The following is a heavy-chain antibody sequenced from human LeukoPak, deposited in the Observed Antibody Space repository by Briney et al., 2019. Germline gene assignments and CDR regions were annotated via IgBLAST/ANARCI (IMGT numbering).Heavy chain of an antibody. CDR3: AREMATIMSLTY. Sequence: ASVKASCKASGYTFTSYYLHWVRQAPGQGLEWMGIINPSGGSTSYAQKFQGRVTMTRDMSTSTVYMELSSLRSEDTAVYYCAREMATIMSLTYWGQGTLVTVSS. D-gene: IGHD5-24*01. CDR1: GYTFTSYY. J-gene: IGHJ4*02. V-gene: IGHV1-46*01. CDR2: INPSGGST.